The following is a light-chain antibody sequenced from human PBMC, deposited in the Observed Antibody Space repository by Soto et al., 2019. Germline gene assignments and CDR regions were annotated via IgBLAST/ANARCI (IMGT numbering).Light chain of an antibody. CDR1: SSDIGGHHS. J-gene: IGLJ1*01. V-gene: IGLV2-14*01. CDR2: EVS. CDR3: SSYTSTSSYV. Sequence: SALTQPASVSGSPGQSLTISCTGTSSDIGGHHSVSWYQQHRGKAPKLLIYEVSYRASGVSDRSSGSKSGNTASLTISGLQAEDEADYSCSSYTSTSSYVFGTGTKVTVL.